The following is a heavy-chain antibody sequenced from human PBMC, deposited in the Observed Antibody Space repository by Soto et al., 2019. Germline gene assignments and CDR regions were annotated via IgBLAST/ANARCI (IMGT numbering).Heavy chain of an antibody. J-gene: IGHJ4*02. Sequence: EVQLVESGGGLVQPGGSLRLSCAASGFLFSSDWMAWLRQAPGKGLEWVAHIKEDGIEKYYLDSVRGRFTISRDNAKNSVYLEMNSLRDDDTAVYYCARGRWKQLLFDYWGQGTLVTVSS. D-gene: IGHD1-1*01. V-gene: IGHV3-7*03. CDR2: IKEDGIEK. CDR1: GFLFSSDW. CDR3: ARGRWKQLLFDY.